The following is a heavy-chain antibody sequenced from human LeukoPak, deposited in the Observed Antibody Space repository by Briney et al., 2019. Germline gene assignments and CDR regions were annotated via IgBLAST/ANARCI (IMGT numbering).Heavy chain of an antibody. CDR3: ARVVGSPGTTVIWFDP. J-gene: IGHJ5*02. V-gene: IGHV4-59*01. Sequence: PSETLSLICTVSGGSISSYYWSWIRQPPGKGLEWIGYIYYSGSTNYNPSLTSRVTISVDTSKNQFSLKLSSVTAADTAVYYCARVVGSPGTTVIWFDPWGQGTLVTVSS. CDR2: IYYSGST. CDR1: GGSISSYY. D-gene: IGHD4-17*01.